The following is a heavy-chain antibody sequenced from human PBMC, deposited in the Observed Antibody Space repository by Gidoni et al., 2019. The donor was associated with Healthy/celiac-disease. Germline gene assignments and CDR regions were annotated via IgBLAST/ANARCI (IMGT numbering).Heavy chain of an antibody. V-gene: IGHV1-2*07. CDR3: ARDPGVRGYSGYGYYYYGMDV. J-gene: IGHJ6*02. CDR2: INHNRCGT. CDR1: GYALTGYY. D-gene: IGHD5-12*01. Sequence: QVQLVQSGAELKKPGASVKVSCKAYGYALTGYYMPWGRQAPGQGLAWMGWINHNRCGTNYAHKFQGRVTMTRDTSISTAYMELSRLRSDDTVVYYCARDPGVRGYSGYGYYYYGMDVWGQGTTVTVSS.